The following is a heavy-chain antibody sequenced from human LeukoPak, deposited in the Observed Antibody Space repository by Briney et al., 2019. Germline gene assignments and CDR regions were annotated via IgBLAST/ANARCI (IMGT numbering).Heavy chain of an antibody. V-gene: IGHV4-59*08. CDR2: IYYTGGT. D-gene: IGHD6-19*01. CDR1: GGSIGSNY. CDR3: AKYGNSGWVIDN. Sequence: WEPLSLTCTVSGGSIGSNYWTWIRQPPGKGLEYIGYIYYTGGTNYNPSLKSRVTISVDTSKNQFSLKLSSVTAADTAVYFCAKYGNSGWVIDNWGQGTLVTVSS. J-gene: IGHJ4*02.